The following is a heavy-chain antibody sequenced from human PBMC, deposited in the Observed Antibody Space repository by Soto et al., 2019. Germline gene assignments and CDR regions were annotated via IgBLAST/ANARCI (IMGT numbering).Heavy chain of an antibody. D-gene: IGHD2-2*01. Sequence: GGSLRLSCAASGFTFSSYWMSWVRQAPGKGLEWVANIKQDGSEKYYVDSVKGRFTISRDNAKNSLYLQMNSLRAEDTAVYYCARSPYCSSTSCYEENYFDYWGQGTLVTVSS. J-gene: IGHJ4*02. CDR3: ARSPYCSSTSCYEENYFDY. V-gene: IGHV3-7*03. CDR2: IKQDGSEK. CDR1: GFTFSSYW.